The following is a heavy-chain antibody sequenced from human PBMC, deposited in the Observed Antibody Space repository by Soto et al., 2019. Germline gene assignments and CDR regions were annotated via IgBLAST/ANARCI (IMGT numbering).Heavy chain of an antibody. D-gene: IGHD3-22*01. Sequence: QVQLQESGAGLVKPSQTLSLTCNVSGGSISSGGYYWSWIRQHPGQGLEGIGYIYYSGSTYYNPSLKSRVTISVDTSKNQFSRKLSSVTAADTAVYHCAREPRDYYDSSGGFDPWGQGTLVTVSS. V-gene: IGHV4-31*03. J-gene: IGHJ5*02. CDR1: GGSISSGGYY. CDR2: IYYSGST. CDR3: AREPRDYYDSSGGFDP.